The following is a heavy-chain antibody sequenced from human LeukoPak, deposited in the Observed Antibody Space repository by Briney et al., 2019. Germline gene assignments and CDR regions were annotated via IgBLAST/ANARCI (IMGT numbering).Heavy chain of an antibody. CDR1: GFTFSSFA. J-gene: IGHJ4*02. CDR2: ISGSGAGT. V-gene: IGHV3-23*01. Sequence: PGGSLRLSCAASGFTFSSFALSWDRHAPGKGLEWVSAISGSGAGTYYADTVKGRFTISRDNSKNTLYLQMTGLRAEDTAVYYCAKVLHYYDDNTSPGYWGRGTLVTVSS. D-gene: IGHD3-22*01. CDR3: AKVLHYYDDNTSPGY.